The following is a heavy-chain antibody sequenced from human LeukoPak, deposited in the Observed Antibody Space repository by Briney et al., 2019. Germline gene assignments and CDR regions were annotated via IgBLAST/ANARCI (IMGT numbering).Heavy chain of an antibody. V-gene: IGHV3-21*01. D-gene: IGHD2-21*02. CDR1: GFTFSSYA. CDR3: ARGLAYCGGDCYHDAFDI. Sequence: GGSLRLSCAASGFTFSSYAMHWVRQAPGKGLEWVSSISSSSSYIYYADSVKGRFTISRDNAKNSLYLQMNSLRAEDTAVYYCARGLAYCGGDCYHDAFDIWGQGTMVTVSS. J-gene: IGHJ3*02. CDR2: ISSSSSYI.